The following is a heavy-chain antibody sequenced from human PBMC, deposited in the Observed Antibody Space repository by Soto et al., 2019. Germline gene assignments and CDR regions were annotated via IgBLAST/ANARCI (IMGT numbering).Heavy chain of an antibody. D-gene: IGHD3-16*01. CDR2: INHVGGT. V-gene: IGHV4-34*01. CDR3: VRIRYQLPSSVLWLDP. CDR1: GGFLSESY. Sequence: SETLSLTCAVYGGFLSESYWTWIRQPPGKGLEWIGGINHVGGTNYNPSLKSRVTMSVDTSQNQFSLRLISMTAADTAMYFCVRIRYQLPSSVLWLDPWGQGTPVTVSS. J-gene: IGHJ5*02.